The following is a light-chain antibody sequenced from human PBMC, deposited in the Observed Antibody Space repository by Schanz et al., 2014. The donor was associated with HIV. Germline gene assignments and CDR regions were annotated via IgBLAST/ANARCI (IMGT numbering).Light chain of an antibody. Sequence: EVVMTQSPDSLSVSPGERVTLSCRASQSIGSQLAWYQQRPGQSPSLLIFGASNRATGTPDRFSGSESGTDFTLTISRLEPEDFAVYYCQQYGSSPNTFGQGTKLEIK. J-gene: IGKJ2*01. V-gene: IGKV3-20*01. CDR2: GAS. CDR1: QSIGSQ. CDR3: QQYGSSPNT.